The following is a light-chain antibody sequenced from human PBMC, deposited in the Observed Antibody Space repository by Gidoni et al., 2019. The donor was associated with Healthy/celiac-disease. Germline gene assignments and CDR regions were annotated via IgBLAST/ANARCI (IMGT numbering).Light chain of an antibody. V-gene: IGKV3-11*01. CDR2: DAS. J-gene: IGKJ5*01. Sequence: EIVLTQSTATLSVSPGERATLSCRASQCVSSYLAWYQQKPGQAPRLLIYDASNRATGIPARFSGSWSGTDFTLTIISLEPEDFAVYYCQQRSNWPPITFGQGTRLEIK. CDR1: QCVSSY. CDR3: QQRSNWPPIT.